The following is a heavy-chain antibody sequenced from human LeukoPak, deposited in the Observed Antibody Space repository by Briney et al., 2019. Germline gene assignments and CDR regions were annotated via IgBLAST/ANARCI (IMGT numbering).Heavy chain of an antibody. CDR2: IYYSGST. CDR1: GYSISSGYY. D-gene: IGHD5-12*01. J-gene: IGHJ6*03. V-gene: IGHV4-38-2*02. Sequence: SETLSLTCTVSGYSISSGYYWGWIRQPPGKGLEWIGSIYYSGSTYYNPSLKSRVTISVDTSKNQFSLKLSSVTAADTAVYYCARGSGLRVYYYMDVWGKGTTVTISS. CDR3: ARGSGLRVYYYMDV.